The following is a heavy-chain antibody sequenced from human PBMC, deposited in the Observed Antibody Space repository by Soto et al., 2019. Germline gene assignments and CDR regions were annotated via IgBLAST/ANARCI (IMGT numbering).Heavy chain of an antibody. J-gene: IGHJ4*02. Sequence: ASVKVSCKXSGYTFPRYAMNWVRQAPGQGLEWMGWISAYNGNTNYAQKLQGRVTMTTDTSTSTAYMELRSLRSDDTAVYYCARIGPRFPLDYWGQGTLVTVSS. CDR3: ARIGPRFPLDY. V-gene: IGHV1-18*01. CDR1: GYTFPRYA. CDR2: ISAYNGNT.